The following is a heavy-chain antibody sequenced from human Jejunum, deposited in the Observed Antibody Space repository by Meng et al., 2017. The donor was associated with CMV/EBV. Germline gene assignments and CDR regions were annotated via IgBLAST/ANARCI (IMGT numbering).Heavy chain of an antibody. CDR2: IKSKTNFGTI. Sequence: SGFPVEAAWMTGVRQAPGKGLEWVGRIKSKTNFGTIDYAPPVRGRFTISRDDSKNVLYVDMNSLKTEDTAVYFYTTARSYGSSDYWGPGTLVTVSS. V-gene: IGHV3-15*01. CDR1: GFPVEAAW. D-gene: IGHD6-6*01. CDR3: TTARSYGSSDY. J-gene: IGHJ4*02.